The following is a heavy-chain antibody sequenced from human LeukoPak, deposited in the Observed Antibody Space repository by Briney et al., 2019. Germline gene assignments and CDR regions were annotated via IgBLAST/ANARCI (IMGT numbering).Heavy chain of an antibody. CDR1: GDSISSGGYY. V-gene: IGHV4-31*03. Sequence: PSQTLSLTCTVSGDSISSGGYYWSWIRQHPGKGLEWIGCIYYTGTAYYNTSLQSRVTISVDTSKNQISLKLSSVTAADTAVYYCARDPKGYYYYYMDVWGKGTTVSVSS. CDR3: ARDPKGYYYYYMDV. CDR2: IYYTGTA. J-gene: IGHJ6*03.